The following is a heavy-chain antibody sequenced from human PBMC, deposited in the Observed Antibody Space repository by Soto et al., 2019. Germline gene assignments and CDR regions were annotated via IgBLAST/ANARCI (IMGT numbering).Heavy chain of an antibody. Sequence: ASVKVSCKASGFTLKSSAVQWVRQARGQRLEWIGWIVAGSGNTHFAQRFQERVTITRDMSTSTAYLELSSLRSEDTAVYYCAADPYYYDSSNYYSFDHWGQGTQVTVSS. J-gene: IGHJ4*02. CDR3: AADPYYYDSSNYYSFDH. CDR2: IVAGSGNT. CDR1: GFTLKSSA. V-gene: IGHV1-58*01. D-gene: IGHD3-22*01.